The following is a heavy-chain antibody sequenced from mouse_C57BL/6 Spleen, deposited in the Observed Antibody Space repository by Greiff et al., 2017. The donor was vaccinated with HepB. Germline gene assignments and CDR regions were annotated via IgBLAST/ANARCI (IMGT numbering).Heavy chain of an antibody. CDR1: GYTFTSYW. V-gene: IGHV1-55*01. CDR2: IYPGSGST. J-gene: IGHJ4*01. D-gene: IGHD1-3*01. CDR3: ATGRGNIDAMGY. Sequence: QVQLQQPGAELVKPGASVKMSCKASGYTFTSYWITWVKQRPGQGLEWIGDIYPGSGSTNYNEKFKSKATLTVDTSSSTAYMQLSSLTSEDSAVYYCATGRGNIDAMGYWGQGTSVTVAS.